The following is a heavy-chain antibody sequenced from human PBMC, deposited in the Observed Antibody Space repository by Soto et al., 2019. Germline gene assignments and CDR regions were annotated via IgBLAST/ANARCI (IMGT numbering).Heavy chain of an antibody. V-gene: IGHV3-33*01. CDR3: ARDLRAWRVPAAPPGWFDP. Sequence: GGSLRLSSAASGFTFISYGMHWVRQAPGKGLEWVAVIWYDGSNKYYADSVKGRFTISRDNSKNTLYLQMNSLRAEDTAVYYCARDLRAWRVPAAPPGWFDPWGQGTLVTVSS. D-gene: IGHD2-2*01. CDR1: GFTFISYG. J-gene: IGHJ5*02. CDR2: IWYDGSNK.